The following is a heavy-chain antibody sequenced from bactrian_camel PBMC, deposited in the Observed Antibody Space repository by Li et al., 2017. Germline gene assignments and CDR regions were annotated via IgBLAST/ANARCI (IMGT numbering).Heavy chain of an antibody. D-gene: IGHD1*01. Sequence: HVQLVESGGGSVQAGGSLRLSCEISGNIDSIHVLGWFRQDPGKARKGNGHVVTGDGSTYYAHSVEGRFTISRDDAEKMLYLQMNSLRPEDTAMYYCAASLGKTYCSAAFFLSRLRPNFGFMGQGTQVTVS. CDR1: GNIDSIHV. CDR2: VVTGDGST. J-gene: IGHJ4*01. V-gene: IGHV3S54*01.